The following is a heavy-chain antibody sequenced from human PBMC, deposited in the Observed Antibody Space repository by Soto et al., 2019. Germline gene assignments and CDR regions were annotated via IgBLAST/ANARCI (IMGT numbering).Heavy chain of an antibody. CDR1: GYTFTGYY. J-gene: IGHJ5*02. D-gene: IGHD2-2*01. CDR2: INPNSGGT. V-gene: IGHV1-2*02. CDR3: ARETDSYCSSTSCPDGMGEGWFDP. Sequence: ASVKVSCKASGYTFTGYYMHWVRQAPGQGLEWMGWINPNSGGTNYAQKFQGRVTMTRDTSISTAYMELSRLRSDDTAVYYCARETDSYCSSTSCPDGMGEGWFDPWGQGTLVTVS.